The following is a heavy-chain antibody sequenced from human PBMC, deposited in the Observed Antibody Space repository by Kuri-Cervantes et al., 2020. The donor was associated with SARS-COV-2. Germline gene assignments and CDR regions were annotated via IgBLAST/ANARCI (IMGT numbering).Heavy chain of an antibody. D-gene: IGHD5-18*01. CDR1: GFTFSSYS. Sequence: GGSLRLSCAASGFTFSSYSMNWVRQAPGKGLEWVSSISSSSSYIYYADSVKGRFTISRDNAKNSLYLQMNSLRAEDTAVYYCARQRVTAMDTASPFDYWGQGTLVTVSS. CDR2: ISSSSSYI. J-gene: IGHJ4*02. CDR3: ARQRVTAMDTASPFDY. V-gene: IGHV3-21*01.